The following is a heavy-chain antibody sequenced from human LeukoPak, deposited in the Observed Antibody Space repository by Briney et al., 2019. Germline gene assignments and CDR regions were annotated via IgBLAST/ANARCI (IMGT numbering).Heavy chain of an antibody. V-gene: IGHV4-59*12. J-gene: IGHJ4*02. Sequence: SETLSLTCTVSGGSISSYYWSWMRQPPGKGLEWIGYIYHSGSTYYNPSLKSRVTISVDRSKNQFSLKLSSVTAADTAVYYCARESITIFGVVTPPDYWGQGTLVTVSS. CDR2: IYHSGST. D-gene: IGHD3-3*01. CDR3: ARESITIFGVVTPPDY. CDR1: GGSISSYY.